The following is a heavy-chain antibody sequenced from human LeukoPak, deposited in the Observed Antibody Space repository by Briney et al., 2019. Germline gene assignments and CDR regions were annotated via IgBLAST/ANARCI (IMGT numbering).Heavy chain of an antibody. V-gene: IGHV5-51*01. CDR1: GYSFTNYR. CDR2: IYPGDSDT. D-gene: IGHD5/OR15-5a*01. Sequence: GEPLKISCKGSGYSFTNYRIGWVRQMPGKGLEWMGTIYPGDSDTRYSPSFQGQVTISVDKSISTAYLQWSSLKASDTAMYYCARRRTLRLDAFDPWGQGTLVTVSS. CDR3: ARRRTLRLDAFDP. J-gene: IGHJ5*02.